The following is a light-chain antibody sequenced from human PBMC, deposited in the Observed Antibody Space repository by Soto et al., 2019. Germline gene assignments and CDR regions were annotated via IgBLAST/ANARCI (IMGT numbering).Light chain of an antibody. Sequence: IQMTQSPSAMSASVGDRATITCRASQGISNDLAWFQQKPGKVPDRLIFASSTLQSGVPSRFSGSGSGTEFTLTISSLQPEDFATYYCLQHNSYPLTFGGGTKVQIK. V-gene: IGKV1-17*03. CDR1: QGISND. CDR3: LQHNSYPLT. CDR2: ASS. J-gene: IGKJ4*01.